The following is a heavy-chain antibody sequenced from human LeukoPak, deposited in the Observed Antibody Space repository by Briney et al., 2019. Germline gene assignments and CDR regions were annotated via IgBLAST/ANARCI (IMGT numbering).Heavy chain of an antibody. J-gene: IGHJ6*02. Sequence: PGGSLRLSCAASGFTFSSYWMHWVRQAPGKGLVWVSRINSDGSSTSYADSVKGRFTISRDNAKNTLYLQMNSLRAEDTAVYYCARVDSYGSNYYYGMDVWGQGTTVTVSS. V-gene: IGHV3-74*01. D-gene: IGHD5-18*01. CDR2: INSDGSST. CDR1: GFTFSSYW. CDR3: ARVDSYGSNYYYGMDV.